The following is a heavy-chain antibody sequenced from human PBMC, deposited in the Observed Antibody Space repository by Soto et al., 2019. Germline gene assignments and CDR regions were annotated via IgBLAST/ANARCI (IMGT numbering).Heavy chain of an antibody. V-gene: IGHV5-51*01. CDR1: GSSLTIDF. Sequence: GAPLKISCKGSGSSLTIDFIDPLRQMPGKGLEWMGIIYPGDYDTRYLPSFQGQVTIPADKSISTAYLQWSSLKASDTAMYYCARLGFGESDNWFDPWGQGTLVTVSS. J-gene: IGHJ5*02. CDR3: ARLGFGESDNWFDP. D-gene: IGHD3-10*01. CDR2: IYPGDYDT.